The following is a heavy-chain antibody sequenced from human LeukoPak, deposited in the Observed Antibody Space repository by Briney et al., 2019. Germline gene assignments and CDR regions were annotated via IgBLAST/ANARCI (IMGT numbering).Heavy chain of an antibody. D-gene: IGHD4-17*01. CDR3: ARNDYGDWFDP. J-gene: IGHJ5*02. CDR2: ISSRSSFI. Sequence: GGSLRLSCAASGFSFSNYGMNWVRQAPGKGLEWVSSISSRSSFIYYADSVKGRFTISRDNAKHSLYLQMSSLRAEDTAVYYCARNDYGDWFDPWGQGTLVTVSS. CDR1: GFSFSNYG. V-gene: IGHV3-21*06.